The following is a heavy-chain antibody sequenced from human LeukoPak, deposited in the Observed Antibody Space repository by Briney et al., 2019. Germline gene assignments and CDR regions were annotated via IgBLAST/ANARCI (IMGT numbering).Heavy chain of an antibody. Sequence: SETLSLTCTVSGGSISSSSYYWGWIRQPPGKGLEWIGSIYYSGSTYYNPSLKSRVTISVDTSKNQFSLKLSSETAADTAVYYCARRPTAMVLYYYYGMDVWGQGTTVTVSS. CDR1: GGSISSSSYY. J-gene: IGHJ6*02. D-gene: IGHD5-18*01. CDR2: IYYSGST. V-gene: IGHV4-39*01. CDR3: ARRPTAMVLYYYYGMDV.